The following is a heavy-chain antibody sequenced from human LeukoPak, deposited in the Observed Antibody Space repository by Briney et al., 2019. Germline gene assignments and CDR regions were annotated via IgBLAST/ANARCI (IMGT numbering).Heavy chain of an antibody. CDR3: ARARYSDY. CDR2: LKGDGSEM. J-gene: IGHJ4*02. CDR1: RFTFSNYW. Sequence: GGALRLSCVASRFTFSNYWMTWVRQAPRKGLEWVANLKGDGSEMNYVDSVKGRFTISRDNAKKSLYLQMNSLSAEDAAVYYCARARYSDYWGQGTLVTVSS. V-gene: IGHV3-7*01.